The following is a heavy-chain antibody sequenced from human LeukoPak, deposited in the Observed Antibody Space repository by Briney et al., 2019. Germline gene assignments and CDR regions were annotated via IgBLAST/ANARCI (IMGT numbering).Heavy chain of an antibody. J-gene: IGHJ4*02. CDR2: ISSSGSTI. Sequence: GGSLRLSCAASGFTFSSYEMNWVRQAPGKGLEWVSYISSSGSTIYYADSVKGRFTISRDNAKNSLYLQMNSLRAEDTAVYYCARDGDVQWLVQPYEDWGQGTLVTVSS. V-gene: IGHV3-48*03. CDR1: GFTFSSYE. D-gene: IGHD6-19*01. CDR3: ARDGDVQWLVQPYED.